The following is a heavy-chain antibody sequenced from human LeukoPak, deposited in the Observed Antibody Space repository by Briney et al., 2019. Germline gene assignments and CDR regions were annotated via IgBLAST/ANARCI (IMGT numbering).Heavy chain of an antibody. CDR3: AKGANTFGGIIVSLRGNQYMDV. CDR1: GFTVRSNY. V-gene: IGHV3-53*01. Sequence: GGSLRLSCAASGFTVRSNYMSWFRQAPGKGLEWASVIYNDGRTYYADSVKGRFIISKDTSKNTLYLQMNNLRADDTAVYYCAKGANTFGGIIVSLRGNQYMDVWGKGTTVTISS. D-gene: IGHD3-16*02. J-gene: IGHJ6*03. CDR2: IYNDGRT.